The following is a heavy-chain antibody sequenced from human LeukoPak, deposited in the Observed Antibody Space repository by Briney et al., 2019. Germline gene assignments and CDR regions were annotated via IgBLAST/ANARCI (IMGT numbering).Heavy chain of an antibody. CDR2: IYTSAST. D-gene: IGHD5-12*01. J-gene: IGHJ3*02. V-gene: IGHV4-61*02. CDR1: GDSIMRSTCY. CDR3: ATTGLLVAPI. Sequence: KTSETLSLTCTVSGDSIMRSTCYWSWIRQPAGKGLEWIGRIYTSASTNYNPSLKSRVTISVDTAKNQFSLKLSSVTAADTAVYYCATTGLLVAPIWGQGTMVTVSS.